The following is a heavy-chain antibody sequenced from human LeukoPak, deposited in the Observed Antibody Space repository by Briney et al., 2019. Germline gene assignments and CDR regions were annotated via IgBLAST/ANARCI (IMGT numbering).Heavy chain of an antibody. Sequence: PGGSLRLSCAASKFTFSTYWMSWVRQAPGKGLEWVANVKQDGSEKYYVDSVKGRFTISRDNAKNSLYLQMNSLRAEDTAVYYCARRRYSGSSQHFDYWGLGTLVTVSS. CDR1: KFTFSTYW. CDR2: VKQDGSEK. J-gene: IGHJ4*02. D-gene: IGHD1-26*01. V-gene: IGHV3-7*01. CDR3: ARRRYSGSSQHFDY.